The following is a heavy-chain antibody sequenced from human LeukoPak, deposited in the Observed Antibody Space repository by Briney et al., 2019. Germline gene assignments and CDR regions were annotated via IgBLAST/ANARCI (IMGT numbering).Heavy chain of an antibody. CDR2: IYSSGST. CDR3: AMRERLAAAFDY. V-gene: IGHV4-61*02. J-gene: IGHJ4*02. Sequence: PSQTLSLTCTVSAGSISSASYYWSWIRQPAGKGLEWIGRIYSSGSTNYNPSLKSRVTISVDPSKNQFSLKLSSVTAADTAVYYCAMRERLAAAFDYWGQGTLVTVSS. D-gene: IGHD6-13*01. CDR1: AGSISSASYY.